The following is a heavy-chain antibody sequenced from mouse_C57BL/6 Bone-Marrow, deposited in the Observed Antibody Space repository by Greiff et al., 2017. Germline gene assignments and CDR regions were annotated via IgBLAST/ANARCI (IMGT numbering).Heavy chain of an antibody. Sequence: EVKLVESGGGLVQPGGSLKLSCAASGFTFSDYYMYWVRQTPEKRLEWVAYISTGGGSTYYPDTVKGRFTISRDNAKNTLYLQMSRLKSEDTAMYYCARHDGSSYFDYWGQGTTLTVSS. CDR3: ARHDGSSYFDY. V-gene: IGHV5-12*01. J-gene: IGHJ2*01. D-gene: IGHD1-1*01. CDR2: ISTGGGST. CDR1: GFTFSDYY.